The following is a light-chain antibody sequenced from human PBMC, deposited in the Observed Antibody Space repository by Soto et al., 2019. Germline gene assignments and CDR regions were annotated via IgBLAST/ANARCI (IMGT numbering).Light chain of an antibody. CDR2: NNN. V-gene: IGLV1-44*01. CDR1: STNIGSNT. CDR3: AAWDDSLNGWV. Sequence: QSLLTQSPSPSGTPGQRVTISCSGGSTNIGSNTLNWYQHVPGTAPRVLIYNNNQRPSGVADRLSGSKSGTSASLAISGLQSEDGADYYCAAWDDSLNGWVFGGGTKVTVL. J-gene: IGLJ3*02.